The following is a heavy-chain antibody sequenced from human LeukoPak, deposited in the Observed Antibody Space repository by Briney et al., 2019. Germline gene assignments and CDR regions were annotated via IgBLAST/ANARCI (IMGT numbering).Heavy chain of an antibody. CDR1: GGSFSGYY. Sequence: ASETLSLTCAVYGGSFSGYYWSWIRQPPGKGLEWIGEINHRGSTYYNPSLKSRVTISVDRSKNQFSLNLTSVTAADTAVYYCARRYCSSTSCLYFDYWGQGTLVTVSS. D-gene: IGHD2-2*01. J-gene: IGHJ4*02. CDR2: INHRGST. CDR3: ARRYCSSTSCLYFDY. V-gene: IGHV4-34*01.